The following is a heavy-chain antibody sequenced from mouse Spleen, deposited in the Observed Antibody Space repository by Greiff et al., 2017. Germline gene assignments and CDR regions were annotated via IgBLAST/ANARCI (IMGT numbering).Heavy chain of an antibody. V-gene: IGHV1-82*01. CDR2: IYPGDGDT. CDR1: GYAFSSSW. D-gene: IGHD1-1*01. CDR3: ARDDGSSFYAMDY. J-gene: IGHJ4*01. Sequence: QVQLQQSGPELVKPGASVKISCKASGYAFSSSWMNWVKQRPGKGLEWIGRIYPGDGDTNYNGKFKGKATLTADKSSSTAYMQLSSLTSEDSAVYFCARDDGSSFYAMDYWGQGTSVTVSS.